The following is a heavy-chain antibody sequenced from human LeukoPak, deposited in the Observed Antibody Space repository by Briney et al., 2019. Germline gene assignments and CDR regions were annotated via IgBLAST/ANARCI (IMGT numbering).Heavy chain of an antibody. CDR3: AKEGGLRVTARWFDP. Sequence: SETLSLTCAISGGSMNNNHWWSWVRQTPEKGLEWIGEISASGSSNYNPSLKSRVTISVDTSKNQFSLKLSSVTAADTAVYYCAKEGGLRVTARWFDPWGQGTLVTVSS. V-gene: IGHV4-4*02. CDR2: ISASGSS. D-gene: IGHD4-17*01. CDR1: GGSMNNNHW. J-gene: IGHJ5*02.